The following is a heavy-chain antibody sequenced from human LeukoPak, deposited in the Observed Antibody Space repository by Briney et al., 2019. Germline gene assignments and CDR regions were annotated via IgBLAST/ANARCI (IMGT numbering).Heavy chain of an antibody. CDR2: ISGGGGTT. J-gene: IGHJ6*03. V-gene: IGHV3-23*01. CDR3: ARDDNIAAGGYYYYYMDV. D-gene: IGHD6-25*01. CDR1: GFTFSTYA. Sequence: GGSLRLSCAASGFTFSTYAMSWVRQAPGKGLEWVSAISGGGGTTYYADSVKGRFTISRDNAKNSLYLQMNSLRAEDTAVYYCARDDNIAAGGYYYYYMDVWGKGTTVTVSS.